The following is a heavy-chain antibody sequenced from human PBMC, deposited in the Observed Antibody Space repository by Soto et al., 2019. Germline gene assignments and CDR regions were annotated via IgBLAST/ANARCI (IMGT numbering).Heavy chain of an antibody. J-gene: IGHJ4*02. D-gene: IGHD1-26*01. CDR2: ISGSGGST. V-gene: IGHV3-23*01. CDR3: AKGENCRGSYSIRRGTNFDY. Sequence: LRLSCAASGFTFSSYAMSWVRQAPGKGLEWVSAISGSGGSTYYADSVKGRFTISRDNSKNTLYLQMNSLRAEDTAVYYCAKGENCRGSYSIRRGTNFDYWGQGTLVTVSS. CDR1: GFTFSSYA.